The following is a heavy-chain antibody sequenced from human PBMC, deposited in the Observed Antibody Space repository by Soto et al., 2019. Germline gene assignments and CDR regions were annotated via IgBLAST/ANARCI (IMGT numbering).Heavy chain of an antibody. J-gene: IGHJ6*02. CDR1: GGSISSGGYY. CDR3: ARGTYYDFWSGSYYYYGMEV. CDR2: IYYSGST. V-gene: IGHV4-31*03. Sequence: SETLSLTCTVSGGSISSGGYYWSWIRQHPGKGLEWIGYIYYSGSTYYNPSLKSRVTISVDTSKNQFSLKLSSVTAADTAVYYCARGTYYDFWSGSYYYYGMEVWGQGTTVTVSS. D-gene: IGHD3-3*01.